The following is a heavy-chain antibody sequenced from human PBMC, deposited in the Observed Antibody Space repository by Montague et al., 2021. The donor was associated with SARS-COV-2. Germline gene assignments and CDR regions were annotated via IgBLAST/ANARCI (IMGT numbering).Heavy chain of an antibody. CDR1: GGSISSGGYY. J-gene: IGHJ6*02. Sequence: TLSLTCTVSGGSISSGGYYWSWVRQPPGKGLEWIGYIYYSGSTYYNPSLKSRVTISVDTSKNQFSLKLSSVTAADTAVYYCARDLGSYSSGWGYYYDMDVWGQGTTVTVSS. CDR3: ARDLGSYSSGWGYYYDMDV. CDR2: IYYSGST. D-gene: IGHD6-19*01. V-gene: IGHV4-31*03.